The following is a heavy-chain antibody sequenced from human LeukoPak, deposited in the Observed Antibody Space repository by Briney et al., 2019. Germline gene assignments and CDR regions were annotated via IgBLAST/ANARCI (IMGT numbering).Heavy chain of an antibody. J-gene: IGHJ4*02. CDR3: ARQQYPGMAAAGTGYYFDY. V-gene: IGHV4-39*07. D-gene: IGHD6-13*01. CDR2: IYYSGST. Sequence: SETLSLTCTVSGGSISSSSYYWGWIRQPPGKGLEWIGSIYYSGSTYYNPSLKSRVTISVDTSKNQFSLKLSSVTAADTAVYYCARQQYPGMAAAGTGYYFDYWGQGTLVTVSS. CDR1: GGSISSSSYY.